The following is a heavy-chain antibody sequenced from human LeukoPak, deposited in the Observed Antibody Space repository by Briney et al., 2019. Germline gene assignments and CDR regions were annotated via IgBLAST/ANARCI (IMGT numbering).Heavy chain of an antibody. CDR1: GGSISSSSYY. J-gene: IGHJ4*02. CDR3: AREAVAGDFDY. D-gene: IGHD6-19*01. V-gene: IGHV4-39*07. Sequence: SETLSLTCTVSGGSISSSSYYWGWIRQPPGKGLEWIGSIYYSGSTYYNPSLKSRVTISVDTSKNQFSLKLSSVTAADTAVYYCAREAVAGDFDYWGQGTLVTVSS. CDR2: IYYSGST.